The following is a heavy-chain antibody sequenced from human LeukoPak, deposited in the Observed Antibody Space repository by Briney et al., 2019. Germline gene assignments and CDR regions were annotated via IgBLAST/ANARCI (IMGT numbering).Heavy chain of an antibody. CDR2: ISYDGSNK. Sequence: GGSLRLSCAASGFTFSSYAMHWVRQAPGKGLEWVAVISYDGSNKYYADSVKGRFTISRDNSKNTLYLQMNSLRAEDTAEYYCARDSHCSSTSCYPRDWGQGTLVTVSS. CDR1: GFTFSSYA. V-gene: IGHV3-30*04. CDR3: ARDSHCSSTSCYPRD. D-gene: IGHD2-2*01. J-gene: IGHJ4*02.